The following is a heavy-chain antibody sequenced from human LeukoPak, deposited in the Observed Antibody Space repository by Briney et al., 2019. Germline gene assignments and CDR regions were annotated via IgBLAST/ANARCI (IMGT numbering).Heavy chain of an antibody. D-gene: IGHD6-13*01. J-gene: IGHJ5*02. V-gene: IGHV4-59*01. CDR1: GGSISSYY. Sequence: SETLSLTCTVSGGSISSYYWSWIRQPPGKGLEWIGYIYYSGSTNYNPSLKSRVTISVDTSKNQFSLKLSSVTAADTAVYYCARDGHSSSWFWFAPWGKGTLVTVSS. CDR3: ARDGHSSSWFWFAP. CDR2: IYYSGST.